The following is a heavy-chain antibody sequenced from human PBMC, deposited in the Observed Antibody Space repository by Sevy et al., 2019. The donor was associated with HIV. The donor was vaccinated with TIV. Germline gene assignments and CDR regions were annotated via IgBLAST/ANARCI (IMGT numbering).Heavy chain of an antibody. D-gene: IGHD2-21*01. CDR1: GFTFSSYS. V-gene: IGHV3-48*01. J-gene: IGHJ2*01. CDR2: ISSSSSTI. Sequence: GGSLRLSCAASGFTFSSYSMNWVRQAPGKGLEWVSYISSSSSTIYYADSVKGRFTISRDNAKNSLYLQMNSLRAEDTAVYYCARFGPASIPTWYFDLWGRGTLVTVSS. CDR3: ARFGPASIPTWYFDL.